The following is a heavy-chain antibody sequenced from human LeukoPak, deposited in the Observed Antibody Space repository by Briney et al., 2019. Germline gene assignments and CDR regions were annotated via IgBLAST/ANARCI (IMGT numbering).Heavy chain of an antibody. CDR2: VSGSGTYI. CDR3: VRSRSTWFGEVLAAFDI. J-gene: IGHJ3*02. V-gene: IGHV3-21*01. D-gene: IGHD3-10*01. Sequence: GGSLRLSCAASGFTFSSYGMHWVRQAPGKGLEWVSSVSGSGTYIFYADSVKGRFTISRDNAKNSLYLQMNSLRAEDTAVYYCVRSRSTWFGEVLAAFDIWGQGTLVTVSS. CDR1: GFTFSSYG.